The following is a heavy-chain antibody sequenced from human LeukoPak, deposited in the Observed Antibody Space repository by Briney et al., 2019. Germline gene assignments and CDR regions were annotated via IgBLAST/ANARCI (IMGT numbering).Heavy chain of an antibody. CDR3: ARLKYEPAAIGWTFDY. J-gene: IGHJ4*02. V-gene: IGHV4-39*07. Sequence: SETLSLTCTVSGGSISSSSYYWGWIRQPPGKGLEWIGSIYYSGSTYYNPSLKSRVTISVDKSKNQFSLKLSSVTAADTAVYYCARLKYEPAAIGWTFDYWGQGTLVTVSS. CDR1: GGSISSSSYY. CDR2: IYYSGST. D-gene: IGHD2-2*01.